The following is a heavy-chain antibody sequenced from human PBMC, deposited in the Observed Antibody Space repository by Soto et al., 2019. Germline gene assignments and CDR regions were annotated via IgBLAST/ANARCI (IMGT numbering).Heavy chain of an antibody. CDR3: ARGYSSGWYFNWFDP. CDR1: GGSVSSGSYY. J-gene: IGHJ5*02. CDR2: IYYSGST. D-gene: IGHD6-19*01. Sequence: NPSETLSLTCTVSGGSVSSGSYYWSWIRQPPGKGLEWIGYIYYSGSTNYNPSLKSRVTISVDTSKNQFSLKLSSVTAADTAVYYCARGYSSGWYFNWFDPWGQGTLVTSPQ. V-gene: IGHV4-61*01.